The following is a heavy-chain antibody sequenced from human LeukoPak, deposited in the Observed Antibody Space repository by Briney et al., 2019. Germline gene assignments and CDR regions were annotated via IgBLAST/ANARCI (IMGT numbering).Heavy chain of an antibody. CDR1: GFTFSSYG. CDR3: ANAEYSSSYAVDY. D-gene: IGHD6-6*01. V-gene: IGHV3-30*02. J-gene: IGHJ4*02. CDR2: IRYDGSNK. Sequence: GGSLRLSCAASGFTFSSYGMHWVRQAPGKGLEWVAFIRYDGSNKYYADSVKGRFTISRDNSKNTLYLQMNSLRAEDTAVYYCANAEYSSSYAVDYWGQGTLVTVSS.